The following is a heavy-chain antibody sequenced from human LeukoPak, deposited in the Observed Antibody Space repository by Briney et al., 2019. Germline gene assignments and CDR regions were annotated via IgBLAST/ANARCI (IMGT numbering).Heavy chain of an antibody. D-gene: IGHD2-8*01. Sequence: GASVKVSCRASGYTFTSYDINWMRQATGQGLEWMGWMNPNSGNTGYAQKFQCRVTMTRNTSISTAYMELSSLRSEDTAVYYRARFPYCTNGVCPPAWGQGTLVTVSS. V-gene: IGHV1-8*01. CDR3: ARFPYCTNGVCPPA. CDR1: GYTFTSYD. CDR2: MNPNSGNT. J-gene: IGHJ4*02.